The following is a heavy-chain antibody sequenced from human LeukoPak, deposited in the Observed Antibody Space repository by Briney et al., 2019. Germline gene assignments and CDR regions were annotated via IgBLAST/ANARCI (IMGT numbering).Heavy chain of an antibody. CDR2: IYYSGST. CDR1: GGSISSYY. J-gene: IGHJ4*02. Sequence: SETLSLTCTVSGGSISSYYWSWIRQPPGKGLEWIGYIYYSGSTNYNPSLKSRVTISVDTSKNQFSLKLSSVTAADTAVYYCARARVGIVATTFYGFDYWGQGTLVTVSS. V-gene: IGHV4-59*01. CDR3: ARARVGIVATTFYGFDY. D-gene: IGHD5-12*01.